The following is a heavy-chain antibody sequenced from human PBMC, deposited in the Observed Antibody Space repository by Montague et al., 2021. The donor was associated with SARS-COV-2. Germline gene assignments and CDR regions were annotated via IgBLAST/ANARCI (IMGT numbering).Heavy chain of an antibody. D-gene: IGHD3-22*01. CDR2: IYYSGST. CDR3: ARFPYYYDNWFDP. J-gene: IGHJ5*02. V-gene: IGHV4-30-4*01. CDR1: GGSISSGDYY. Sequence: TRSLTCTVSGGSISSGDYYWSWIRQPPGKGLEWIGYIYYSGSTYYNPSLKSRVTISVDTSKNQSSLKLSSVTAADTAVYYCARFPYYYDNWFDPWGQGTLVTVSS.